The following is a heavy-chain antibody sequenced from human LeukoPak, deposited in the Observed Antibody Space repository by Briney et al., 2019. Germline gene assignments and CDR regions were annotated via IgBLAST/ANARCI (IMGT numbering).Heavy chain of an antibody. J-gene: IGHJ4*02. V-gene: IGHV3-21*01. CDR3: AREGSYGDLLPQYVDY. D-gene: IGHD4-17*01. Sequence: GGSLRLSCAASGFTFSSYSMNWVRQAPGKGLEWVSSISSSSSYTYYADSVKGRFTISRDNAKNSLYLQMNSLRAEDTAVYYCAREGSYGDLLPQYVDYWGQGTLVTVSS. CDR2: ISSSSSYT. CDR1: GFTFSSYS.